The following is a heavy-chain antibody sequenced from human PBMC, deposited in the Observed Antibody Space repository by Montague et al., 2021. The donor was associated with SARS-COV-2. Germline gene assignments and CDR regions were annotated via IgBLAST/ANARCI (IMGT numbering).Heavy chain of an antibody. J-gene: IGHJ6*02. CDR1: GGSISSSSYY. D-gene: IGHD1-20*01. CDR3: ARRVTGTTVHYYYYGMDV. V-gene: IGHV4-39*01. CDR2: IYYSGST. Sequence: SEIRSLTCTVSGGSISSSSYYWGWIRQPPGKGLEWIGSIYYSGSTYYNPSLKSRVTTSVDTSKNQFSLKLSSVTAADTAVYYCARRVTGTTVHYYYYGMDVWGQGTTVTVSS.